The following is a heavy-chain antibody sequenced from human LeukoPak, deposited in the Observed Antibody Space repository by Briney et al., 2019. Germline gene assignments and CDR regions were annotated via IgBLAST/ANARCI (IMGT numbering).Heavy chain of an antibody. CDR1: GFTFSGSA. D-gene: IGHD1-26*01. V-gene: IGHV3-73*01. Sequence: GGSLRLSWAASGFTFSGSAMHWVRQASGKGLEWVGRIRSKTNSYATAYAASVTGRFTISRDDSKNTAYLQMNSLKTEDTAVYYCAKEGELAFDPWGQGTLVTVSS. CDR2: IRSKTNSYAT. J-gene: IGHJ5*02. CDR3: AKEGELAFDP.